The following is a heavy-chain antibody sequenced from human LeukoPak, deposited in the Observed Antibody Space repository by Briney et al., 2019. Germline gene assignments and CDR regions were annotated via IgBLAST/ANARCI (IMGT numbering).Heavy chain of an antibody. V-gene: IGHV3-23*01. CDR1: GFTFSSYA. CDR3: AKSRSRLVLNYFDY. J-gene: IGHJ4*02. CDR2: ISGSGGST. D-gene: IGHD2/OR15-2a*01. Sequence: PGGSLRLSCAASGFTFSSYAMSWVRQAPGKGLEWVSAISGSGGSTYYADSVKGRFTISRDNSKNTLYLQMNSLRAEDTAVHYCAKSRSRLVLNYFDYWGQGTLVTVSS.